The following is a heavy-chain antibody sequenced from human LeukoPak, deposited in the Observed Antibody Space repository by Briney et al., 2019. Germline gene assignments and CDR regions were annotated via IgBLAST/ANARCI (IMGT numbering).Heavy chain of an antibody. CDR1: GFTFSSYW. CDR3: AKSPRPRGITMIVVAGYYFDY. CDR2: INTDGSST. D-gene: IGHD3-22*01. Sequence: GGSLRLSCAASGFTFSSYWMHWVRQAPGKGLVWVSRINTDGSSTSYADSVKGRFTISRDNSKNTLYLQMNSLRAEDTAVYYCAKSPRPRGITMIVVAGYYFDYWGQGTLVTVSS. J-gene: IGHJ4*02. V-gene: IGHV3-74*01.